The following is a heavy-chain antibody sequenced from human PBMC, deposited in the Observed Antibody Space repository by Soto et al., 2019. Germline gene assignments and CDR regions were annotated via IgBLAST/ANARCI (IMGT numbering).Heavy chain of an antibody. CDR2: IWYDGSNK. J-gene: IGHJ4*02. V-gene: IGHV3-33*01. CDR1: GFTFSSYG. CDR3: ARDPSYDFWSGYYIDY. Sequence: GESLKISCAASGFTFSSYGMHWVRQAPGKGLEWVAVIWYDGSNKYYADSVKGRFTISRDNSKNTLYLQMNSLRAEDTAVYYCARDPSYDFWSGYYIDYWGQGTLVTVSS. D-gene: IGHD3-3*01.